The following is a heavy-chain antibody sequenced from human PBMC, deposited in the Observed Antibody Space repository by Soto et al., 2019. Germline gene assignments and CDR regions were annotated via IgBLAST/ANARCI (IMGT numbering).Heavy chain of an antibody. V-gene: IGHV4-59*01. CDR1: SGSISSYY. CDR2: IYYSGST. J-gene: IGHJ5*02. CDR3: ARSIDP. Sequence: SETLSLTCAVSSGSISSYYWSWIRQPPGKGLEWIGYIYYSGSTNYNPSLKSRVTISVDTSKNQFSLKLSSVTAADTAVYYCARSIDPWGQGTLVTVS.